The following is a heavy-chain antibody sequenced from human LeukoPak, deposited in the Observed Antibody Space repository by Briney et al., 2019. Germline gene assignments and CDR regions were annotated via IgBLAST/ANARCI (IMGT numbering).Heavy chain of an antibody. CDR3: ARAMSIAARLQTIFDY. D-gene: IGHD6-6*01. CDR1: GGPISSSSYY. CDR2: IFSSGST. Sequence: SETLPLTCTVSGGPISSSSYYGGCIRQARGKGLEWIGRIFSSGSTYYNPSLKSRVTISVDTTKNQFSLNLTSVTAADTAVYYCARAMSIAARLQTIFDYWGQGTLVTVSS. J-gene: IGHJ4*02. V-gene: IGHV4-39*07.